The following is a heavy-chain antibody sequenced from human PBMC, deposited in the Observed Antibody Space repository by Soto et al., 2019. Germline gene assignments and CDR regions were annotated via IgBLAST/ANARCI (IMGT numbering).Heavy chain of an antibody. Sequence: SETLSLTCTVSGGSLSSYYWSWIRQPPGKGLEWIGYIYYSGSTNYNPSLKSRVTISVDTSKNQFSLKLSSVTAADTAVYYCARHATMGRFDYWGQGTLVNVSS. V-gene: IGHV4-59*08. D-gene: IGHD1-1*01. J-gene: IGHJ4*02. CDR1: GGSLSSYY. CDR3: ARHATMGRFDY. CDR2: IYYSGST.